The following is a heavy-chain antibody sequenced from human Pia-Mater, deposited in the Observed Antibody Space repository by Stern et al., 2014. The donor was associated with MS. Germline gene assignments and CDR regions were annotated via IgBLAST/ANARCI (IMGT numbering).Heavy chain of an antibody. D-gene: IGHD1-26*01. J-gene: IGHJ5*02. Sequence: EVQLVESGVEVNKPGESLKISCEASGYTFSDNWIAWVRQMPGNGLEWVGKIYPGDSERSYHPSVKGQVSISADKSTNTACLQWDSLKASDTAIYYCARHQSTLGNGFDTWGQGTPVTVSS. CDR2: IYPGDSER. V-gene: IGHV5-51*01. CDR3: ARHQSTLGNGFDT. CDR1: GYTFSDNW.